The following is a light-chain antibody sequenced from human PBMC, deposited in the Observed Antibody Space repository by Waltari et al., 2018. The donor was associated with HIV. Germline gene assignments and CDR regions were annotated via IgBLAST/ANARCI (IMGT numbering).Light chain of an antibody. Sequence: QSQLIQPPSTSGAPGQRVDISCSGGDSNIGVSSVNWYQHLPGSSPKLLIFNHDVRVPGVPDRFSGSRSGTSASLAISGLQSDDEGDYYCGVWDVYVDGVVFGGGTNVTVL. CDR3: GVWDVYVDGVV. J-gene: IGLJ2*01. CDR1: DSNIGVSS. V-gene: IGLV1-44*01. CDR2: NHD.